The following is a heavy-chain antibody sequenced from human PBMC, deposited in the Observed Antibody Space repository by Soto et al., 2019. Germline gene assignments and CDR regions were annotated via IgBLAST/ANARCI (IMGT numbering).Heavy chain of an antibody. J-gene: IGHJ4*02. V-gene: IGHV1-8*01. Sequence: GASLKVSCKASGYTFTSYDINWVRQATGQGLEWMGWMNPNSGNTGYAQKFQGRVTMTRNTSISTAYMELSSLRSEDTAVYYCARGISDTATTDYWGQGXLVTVYS. CDR1: GYTFTSYD. CDR2: MNPNSGNT. CDR3: ARGISDTATTDY. D-gene: IGHD5-18*01.